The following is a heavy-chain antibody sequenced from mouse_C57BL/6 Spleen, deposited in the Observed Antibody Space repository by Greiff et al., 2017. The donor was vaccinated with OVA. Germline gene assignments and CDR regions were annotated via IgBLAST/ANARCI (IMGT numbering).Heavy chain of an antibody. D-gene: IGHD1-1*01. Sequence: QVQLKQPGAELVRPGTSVKLSCKASGYTFTSYWMHWVKQRPGQGLEWIGVIDPSDSYTNYNQKFKGKATLTVDTSSSTAYMQLSSLTSEDSAVYYCARGSSYGDFDYWGQGTTLTVSS. CDR2: IDPSDSYT. CDR1: GYTFTSYW. V-gene: IGHV1-59*01. CDR3: ARGSSYGDFDY. J-gene: IGHJ2*01.